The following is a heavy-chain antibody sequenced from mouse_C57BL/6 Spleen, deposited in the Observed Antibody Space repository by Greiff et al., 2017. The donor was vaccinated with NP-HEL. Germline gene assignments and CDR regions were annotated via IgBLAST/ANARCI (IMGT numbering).Heavy chain of an antibody. Sequence: QVQLQQSGAELVKPGASVKLSCKASGYTFTEYTIHWVKQRSGQGLEWIGWFYPGSGSIKYNEKFKDKATLTADKSSSTVYMALSRLTSEDSAVYFCARHEGYYGSYYYAMDYWGQGTSVTVSS. CDR2: FYPGSGSI. D-gene: IGHD1-1*01. CDR1: GYTFTEYT. J-gene: IGHJ4*01. V-gene: IGHV1-62-2*01. CDR3: ARHEGYYGSYYYAMDY.